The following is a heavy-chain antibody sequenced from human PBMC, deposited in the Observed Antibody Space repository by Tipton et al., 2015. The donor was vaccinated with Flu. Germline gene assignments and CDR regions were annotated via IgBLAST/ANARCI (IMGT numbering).Heavy chain of an antibody. CDR1: GGSISRYY. J-gene: IGHJ5*01. V-gene: IGHV4-59*03. Sequence: TLSLTCTVSGGSISRYYWSWIRQAPGKGLEWIGRIYYSGGSTDYNPSLKSRVTVSLDTSKNQFSLKLTSVTAADRAVYYCALSTTSHMEFESGGHGTLVTVSS. CDR2: IYYSGGST. D-gene: IGHD1-1*01. CDR3: ALSTTSHMEFES.